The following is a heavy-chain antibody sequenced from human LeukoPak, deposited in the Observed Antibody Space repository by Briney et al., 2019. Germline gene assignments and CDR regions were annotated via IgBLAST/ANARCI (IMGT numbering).Heavy chain of an antibody. CDR3: ARGPGGRSGYYPLEDYYYYYYMDV. Sequence: ASVKVSCKASGYTFTGYYMHWVRQAPGQGLEWMGWITAYTGPTNYAQKLQGRVTMTTDTSTSTAYMELRSLRSDDTAVYYCARGPGGRSGYYPLEDYYYYYYMDVWGKGSTVTVSS. V-gene: IGHV1-18*04. D-gene: IGHD3-22*01. J-gene: IGHJ6*03. CDR2: ITAYTGPT. CDR1: GYTFTGYY.